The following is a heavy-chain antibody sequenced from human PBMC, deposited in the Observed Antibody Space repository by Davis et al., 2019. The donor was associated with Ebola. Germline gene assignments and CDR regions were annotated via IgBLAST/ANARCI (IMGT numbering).Heavy chain of an antibody. CDR1: GFTFSNFH. CDR2: IDPDGTGT. CDR3: VRDSGYYSHDY. D-gene: IGHD5-12*01. J-gene: IGHJ4*01. Sequence: PGGSLRLSCAASGFTFSNFHIHWVRQTPGKGLVWVARIDPDGTGTNYADSVKGRFTISRDNAKNTLSLQMNSLRVEDTAVDYCVRDSGYYSHDYWGHGTLVTVSS. V-gene: IGHV3-74*01.